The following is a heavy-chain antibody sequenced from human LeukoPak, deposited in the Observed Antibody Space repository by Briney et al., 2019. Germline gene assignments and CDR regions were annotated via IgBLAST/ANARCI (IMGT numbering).Heavy chain of an antibody. CDR3: ARDGGGYCGGDCQGAFDI. CDR1: GFTFSSYG. J-gene: IGHJ3*02. Sequence: PGRSLRLSCAASGFTFSSYGMHWVRQAPGKGLEWVSAISGSGGSTYYADSVKGRFTISRDNSKNTLYLQMNSLRAEDTAVYYCARDGGGYCGGDCQGAFDIWGQGTMVTVSS. D-gene: IGHD2-21*01. CDR2: ISGSGGST. V-gene: IGHV3-23*01.